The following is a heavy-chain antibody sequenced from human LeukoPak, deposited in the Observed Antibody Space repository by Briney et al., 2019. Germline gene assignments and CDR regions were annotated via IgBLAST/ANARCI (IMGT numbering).Heavy chain of an antibody. CDR2: IYYSGST. D-gene: IGHD1-26*01. CDR3: ARYRHPGDQ. J-gene: IGHJ5*02. Sequence: SETLSLTCTVSGGFISSYYWSWIRQPPGKGLGWIGYIYYSGSTHYNPSLKSRVTISVDKSKNQFSLRLSSVTAADTAVYYCARYRHPGDQWGQGTLVTVSS. CDR1: GGFISSYY. V-gene: IGHV4-59*01.